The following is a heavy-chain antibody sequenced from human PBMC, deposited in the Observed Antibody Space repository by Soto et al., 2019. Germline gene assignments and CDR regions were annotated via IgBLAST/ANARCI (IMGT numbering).Heavy chain of an antibody. CDR3: AGAPYCGDECYFDY. J-gene: IGHJ4*02. CDR1: GFTFSDSY. CDR2: ISRSGNTI. Sequence: ESGGGLVKPGGFLRLSCAASGFTFSDSYMSWIRQAPGKGLEWVAYISRSGNTIYYADSVRGRLTISRDNAKNSLYLQMSGLRADDTAVYYCAGAPYCGDECYFDYWGQGTLVTVSS. V-gene: IGHV3-11*01. D-gene: IGHD2-21*01.